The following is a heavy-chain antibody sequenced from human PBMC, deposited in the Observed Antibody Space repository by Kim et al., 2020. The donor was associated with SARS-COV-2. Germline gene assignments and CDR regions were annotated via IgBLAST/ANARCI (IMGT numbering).Heavy chain of an antibody. CDR2: ISSNGGST. D-gene: IGHD3-22*01. V-gene: IGHV3-64D*09. CDR3: VKARYYYDSSGYYN. CDR1: GFTFSIYA. J-gene: IGHJ4*02. Sequence: GESRRLSCSASGFTFSIYAMHWVRQSPGKGLEYVSAISSNGGSTYYADSVKGRFTISRDNSKNTLYLQMSSLRAEDTAVYYCVKARYYYDSSGYYNWGQGTLVTVSS.